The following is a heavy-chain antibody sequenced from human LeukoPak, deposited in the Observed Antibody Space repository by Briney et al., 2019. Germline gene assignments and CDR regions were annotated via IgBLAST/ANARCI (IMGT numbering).Heavy chain of an antibody. J-gene: IGHJ6*03. CDR2: IRPDGSAK. Sequence: GGSLRLSCAASEFSVGSNYMTWVRQAPGKGLEWLANIRPDGSAKYYVDSVKGRFTMSRDNAEKLLYLQMNSPRAEDTAVYYCARWQQPDRLLAYYYIDVWGKGTTVTVSS. CDR1: EFSVGSNY. CDR3: ARWQQPDRLLAYYYIDV. D-gene: IGHD6-13*01. V-gene: IGHV3-7*01.